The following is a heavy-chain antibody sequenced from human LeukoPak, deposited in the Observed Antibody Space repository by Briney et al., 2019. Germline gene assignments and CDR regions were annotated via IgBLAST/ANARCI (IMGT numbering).Heavy chain of an antibody. Sequence: PGGSLRLSCAASGFTFSSYPMSGAGQAPGKGLEWVSAISGSGGSTYYADSVKGRFTISRDNSKNTLYLQMNSLRAEDTAVYYCAKDREGTMVRGVTSDYWGQGTLVTVSS. CDR2: ISGSGGST. CDR1: GFTFSSYP. CDR3: AKDREGTMVRGVTSDY. J-gene: IGHJ4*02. V-gene: IGHV3-23*01. D-gene: IGHD3-10*01.